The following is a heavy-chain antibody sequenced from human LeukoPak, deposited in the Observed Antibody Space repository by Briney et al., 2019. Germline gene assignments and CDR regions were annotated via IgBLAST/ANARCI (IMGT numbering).Heavy chain of an antibody. J-gene: IGHJ4*02. V-gene: IGHV5-51*01. CDR1: GWSLTSYW. Sequence: GESLKISCKGSGWSLTSYWIDWVRQMPGKALERLGIIYPGDSDTRYSPSFQGQVTISGDKSISTAYLQWSSLKASDTAMYYCARHRGHYYDSMYGVFDYWGQGTLVTVSS. CDR3: ARHRGHYYDSMYGVFDY. CDR2: IYPGDSDT. D-gene: IGHD3-22*01.